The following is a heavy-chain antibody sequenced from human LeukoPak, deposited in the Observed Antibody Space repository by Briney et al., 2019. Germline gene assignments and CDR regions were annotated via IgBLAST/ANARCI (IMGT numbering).Heavy chain of an antibody. CDR1: GGTFSSYD. CDR2: MNPNSGNT. Sequence: ASVKVSCKASGGTFSSYDINWVRQATGQGLEWMGWMNPNSGNTGYAQKFQGRVTMTRNTSISTAYMELSSLRSEDTAVYYCARVIGTDSGSYSGAFDIWGQGTMVTVSS. J-gene: IGHJ3*02. D-gene: IGHD1-26*01. V-gene: IGHV1-8*02. CDR3: ARVIGTDSGSYSGAFDI.